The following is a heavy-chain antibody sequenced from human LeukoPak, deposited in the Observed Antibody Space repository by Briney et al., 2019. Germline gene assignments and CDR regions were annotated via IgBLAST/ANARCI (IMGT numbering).Heavy chain of an antibody. CDR1: GFTFSSYS. V-gene: IGHV3-48*01. J-gene: IGHJ1*01. Sequence: PGGSLRLSCAASGFTFSSYSMNWVRQAPGKGLEWVSYISSSSSTIYYADSVKGRFTISRDNSKNTLYLQMNSLRAEDTAVYYCAKPLCSSTSCYPGRYFQHWGQGTLVTVSS. CDR3: AKPLCSSTSCYPGRYFQH. CDR2: ISSSSSTI. D-gene: IGHD2-2*01.